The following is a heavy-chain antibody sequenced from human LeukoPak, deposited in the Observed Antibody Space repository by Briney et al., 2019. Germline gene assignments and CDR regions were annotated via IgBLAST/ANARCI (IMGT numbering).Heavy chain of an antibody. D-gene: IGHD2-2*01. CDR3: ARSSISPHYYFYYMDV. V-gene: IGHV3-30*01. Sequence: GRSLRLSCAASGFTFSSYAMHWVHQAPGKGLEWVAFISHDGNDKYFADSVRGRFTISRDISKNTLYLQMNSLRAEDTAVYYCARSSISPHYYFYYMDVWGKGTTVTVSS. CDR2: ISHDGNDK. CDR1: GFTFSSYA. J-gene: IGHJ6*03.